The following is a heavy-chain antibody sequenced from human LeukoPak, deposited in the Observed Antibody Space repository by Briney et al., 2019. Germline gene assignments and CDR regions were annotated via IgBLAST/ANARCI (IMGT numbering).Heavy chain of an antibody. V-gene: IGHV3-23*01. J-gene: IGHJ4*02. CDR3: AKSAIWGSGWYYFDY. CDR1: GFTFSSYA. Sequence: GGSLRLSCAASGFTFSSYAMSWVRQAPGKGLEWVSAINGSGSSIYYADSVKGRFTISRDNSKNTLYLQMNSLRAEDTAVYYCAKSAIWGSGWYYFDYWGQGTLVTVSS. CDR2: INGSGSSI. D-gene: IGHD6-19*01.